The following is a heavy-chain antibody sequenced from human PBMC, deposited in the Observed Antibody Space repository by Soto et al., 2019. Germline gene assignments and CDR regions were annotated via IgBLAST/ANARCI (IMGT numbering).Heavy chain of an antibody. CDR3: ANYLCRRVSCYFDY. Sequence: SLKISCAASGFTFDDYAMHWVRQAPGKGLEWVSGISWHSGSIGYADPVKGRFTISRDNANNSLYLQRNSLRAEDTSLYYCANYLCRRVSCYFDYWGQGTLVTVSS. D-gene: IGHD2-15*01. CDR1: GFTFDDYA. V-gene: IGHV3-9*01. J-gene: IGHJ4*02. CDR2: ISWHSGSI.